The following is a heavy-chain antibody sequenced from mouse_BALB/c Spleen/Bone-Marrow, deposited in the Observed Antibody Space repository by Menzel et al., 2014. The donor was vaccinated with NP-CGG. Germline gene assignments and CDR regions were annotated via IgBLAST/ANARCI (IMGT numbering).Heavy chain of an antibody. CDR3: TRGRRDYGWYFDV. J-gene: IGHJ1*01. Sequence: EVQVVESGGDLVKPGGSLKLSCAASGFTFSGYAMSWVRQTPEKRLEWVASISNGGGTYYPDSVKGRFTISRDNARNILYLQMTSLRSEDTAMYYCTRGRRDYGWYFDVWGAGTTVTVSS. CDR1: GFTFSGYA. V-gene: IGHV5-6-5*01. D-gene: IGHD2-4*01. CDR2: ISNGGGT.